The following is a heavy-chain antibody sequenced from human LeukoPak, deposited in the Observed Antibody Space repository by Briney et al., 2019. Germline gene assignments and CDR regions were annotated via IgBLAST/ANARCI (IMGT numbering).Heavy chain of an antibody. CDR1: GGTFSSYA. J-gene: IGHJ1*01. Sequence: ASVKVSCKASGGTFSSYAISWVRQAPGQGLEWMGGIIPIFGTANYAQKFQGRVTVTTDESTSTAYMVLSSLRSEDTAVYYCASGPSSGYYYEYFQHWGQGTLVTVSS. CDR3: ASGPSSGYYYEYFQH. CDR2: IIPIFGTA. D-gene: IGHD3-22*01. V-gene: IGHV1-69*05.